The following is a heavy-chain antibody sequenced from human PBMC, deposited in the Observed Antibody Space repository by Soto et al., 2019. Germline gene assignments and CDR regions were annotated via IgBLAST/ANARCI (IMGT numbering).Heavy chain of an antibody. Sequence: QITLKESGPTLVKPTQTLTLTCTFSGFSLSTSGVGVGWIRQPPGKALEWLALIYWNDDKRYSPSLKSRLTITKDTSKNQVILTMTNMDPVDTATYFCAFFNRTILLLFGELFGHCGFAPWGQGTLVSVSS. J-gene: IGHJ5*02. CDR2: IYWNDDK. V-gene: IGHV2-5*01. CDR3: AFFNRTILLLFGELFGHCGFAP. CDR1: GFSLSTSGVG. D-gene: IGHD3-10*01.